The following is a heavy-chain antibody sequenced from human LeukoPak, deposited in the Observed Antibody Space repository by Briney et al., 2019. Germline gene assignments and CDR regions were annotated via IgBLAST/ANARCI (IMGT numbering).Heavy chain of an antibody. J-gene: IGHJ4*02. CDR1: GGSISSGAYY. CDR2: VHRSGST. D-gene: IGHD2-21*01. V-gene: IGHV4-31*03. CDR3: ARELLNAPTPGAY. Sequence: PSETLSLTCTVSGGSISSGAYYWSWIRQHPGKGLEWVGEVHRSGSTNYKPSLKRRVTISIDRSKDQIPLDLTSVTAADTAVYYCARELLNAPTPGAYWGQGILVTVSS.